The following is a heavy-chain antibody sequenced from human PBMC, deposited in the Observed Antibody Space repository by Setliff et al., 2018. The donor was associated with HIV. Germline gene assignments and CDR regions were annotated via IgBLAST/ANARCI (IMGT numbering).Heavy chain of an antibody. Sequence: RASVKVSCKASGGTFSSYVISWVRQAPGQGPEWMGGIIPMYGVTNYAQKFQGRVTITTDESTSTAYMEVRSLRSDDTAVYYCARTDYGGNSGGNYFDYWGQGSLVTVSS. V-gene: IGHV1-69*05. D-gene: IGHD4-17*01. CDR2: IIPMYGVT. J-gene: IGHJ4*02. CDR3: ARTDYGGNSGGNYFDY. CDR1: GGTFSSYV.